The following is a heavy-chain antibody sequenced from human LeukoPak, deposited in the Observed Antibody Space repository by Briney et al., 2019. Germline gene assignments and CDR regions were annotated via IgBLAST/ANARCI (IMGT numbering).Heavy chain of an antibody. CDR1: GYTFTGYY. J-gene: IGHJ5*02. CDR3: ARSWYDSSGYSDH. CDR2: INPNSGAT. Sequence: ASVKVSCKASGYTFTGYYIHWVRQAPGQGLEWMGWINPNSGATNSAQKFQGRVTMTRDTSIGTVYMELSGLRSDDTAFYYCARSWYDSSGYSDHWGQGTLVTVSS. V-gene: IGHV1-2*02. D-gene: IGHD3-22*01.